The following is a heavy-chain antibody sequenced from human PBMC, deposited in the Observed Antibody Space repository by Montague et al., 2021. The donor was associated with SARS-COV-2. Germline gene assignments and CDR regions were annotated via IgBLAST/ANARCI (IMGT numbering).Heavy chain of an antibody. CDR2: IYHSGGT. CDR1: GGSISSSHW. D-gene: IGHD3-10*01. Sequence: SETLSLTCAVSGGSISSSHWWSWVRQPPGKGLEWIGEIYHSGGTNYNPSLKSRVTISIDKSKNQFSLKLSSVTAADTAVYYRAREFRTYGYGGQYWYFDLWGRGTLVTVSS. CDR3: AREFRTYGYGGQYWYFDL. J-gene: IGHJ2*01. V-gene: IGHV4-4*02.